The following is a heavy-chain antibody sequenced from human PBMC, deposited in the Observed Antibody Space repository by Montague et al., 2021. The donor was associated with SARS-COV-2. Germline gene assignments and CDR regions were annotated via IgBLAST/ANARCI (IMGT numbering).Heavy chain of an antibody. Sequence: SETLSLTCTVSGGSISSSSSYWGWIRQPPGMGLEWIGSLYYSGSTYYNPSLKSRITISVDTSKNQFSLRLTSVTAADTAVYYCARDIRIPMLIVIQGYGMDVWGQGTTVTVSS. CDR3: ARDIRIPMLIVIQGYGMDV. V-gene: IGHV4-39*07. D-gene: IGHD3-22*01. CDR1: GGSISSSSSY. J-gene: IGHJ6*02. CDR2: LYYSGST.